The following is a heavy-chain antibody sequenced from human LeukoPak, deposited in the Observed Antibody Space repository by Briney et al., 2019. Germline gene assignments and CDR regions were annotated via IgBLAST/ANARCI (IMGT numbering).Heavy chain of an antibody. Sequence: GGSLRLSCAASGFTFSSYAMSWVRQAPGKGLEWVSAISGSGGSTYYADSVKGRFTISRDNSKNTLYLQMNSLRAEDTAVYYCAKDDLWFGELSPFDYWGQGTLVIVSS. CDR1: GFTFSSYA. CDR2: ISGSGGST. D-gene: IGHD3-10*01. CDR3: AKDDLWFGELSPFDY. V-gene: IGHV3-23*01. J-gene: IGHJ4*02.